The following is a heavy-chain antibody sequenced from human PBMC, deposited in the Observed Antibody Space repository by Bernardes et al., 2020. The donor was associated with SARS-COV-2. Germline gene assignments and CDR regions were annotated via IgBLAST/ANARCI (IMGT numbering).Heavy chain of an antibody. V-gene: IGHV4-4*07. D-gene: IGHD3-16*02. J-gene: IGHJ4*02. CDR1: GGSISDYY. CDR3: ARDYHDYVWGSFRFDT. CDR2: IYTRGST. Sequence: SETLSLTCTVSGGSISDYYWNWVRQSAGKGLEWIGLIYTRGSTNYNPSLKSRVTMSVETSENRFSLKLSSVTAADTAVYYCARDYHDYVWGSFRFDTWGQGTPVTVSS.